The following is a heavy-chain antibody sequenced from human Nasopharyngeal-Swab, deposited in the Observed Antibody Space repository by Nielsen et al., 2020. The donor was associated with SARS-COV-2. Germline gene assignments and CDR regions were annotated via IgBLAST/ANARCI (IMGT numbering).Heavy chain of an antibody. CDR3: ARELGVGLFDY. Sequence: ASVKVSCKTSGYTFSSYGIAWVRQAPGQGLEWLGWISPYNDYTHYAQKFQGSVTMTSDTSTSTAYLELRSLTSDDTAVYYCARELGVGLFDYWGQGTLVTVCS. J-gene: IGHJ4*02. D-gene: IGHD3-16*01. CDR1: GYTFSSYG. V-gene: IGHV1-18*01. CDR2: ISPYNDYT.